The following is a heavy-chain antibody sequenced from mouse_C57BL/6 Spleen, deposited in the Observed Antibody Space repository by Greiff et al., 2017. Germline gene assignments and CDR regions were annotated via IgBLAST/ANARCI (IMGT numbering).Heavy chain of an antibody. CDR1: GYTFTSYW. V-gene: IGHV1-55*01. CDR3: ARPLYYDYDGFAY. J-gene: IGHJ3*01. D-gene: IGHD2-4*01. Sequence: VQLKQPGAELVKPGASVKMSCKASGYTFTSYWITWVKQRPGQGLEWIGDIYPGSGSTNYNEKFKSKATLTVDTSSSTAYMQLSSLTSEYSAVYYCARPLYYDYDGFAYWGQGTLVTVSA. CDR2: IYPGSGST.